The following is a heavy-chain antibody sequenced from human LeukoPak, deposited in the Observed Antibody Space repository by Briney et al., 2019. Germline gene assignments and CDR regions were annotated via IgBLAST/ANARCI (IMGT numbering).Heavy chain of an antibody. D-gene: IGHD3-10*01. CDR2: ISAYNGNT. Sequence: ASVKVSCKASGYTFTSYGISWVRQAPGQGLEWMGWISAYNGNTNYAQKFQGRVTMTRNTSISAAYMELSSLRSEDTAVYYCARDAGSYYQNWGQGTLVTVSS. V-gene: IGHV1-18*01. CDR3: ARDAGSYYQN. CDR1: GYTFTSYG. J-gene: IGHJ4*02.